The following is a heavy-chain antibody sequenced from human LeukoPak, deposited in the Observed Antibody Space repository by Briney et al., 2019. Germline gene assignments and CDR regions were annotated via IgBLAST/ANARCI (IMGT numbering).Heavy chain of an antibody. J-gene: IGHJ3*01. CDR1: GFTFDDYA. CDR2: IRWDGGGT. D-gene: IGHD1-1*01. V-gene: IGHV3-43*02. CDR3: AKEGDSYN. Sequence: PGRSLRLSCAASGFTFDDYAMHWVRQVPGQGLERVSLIRWDGGGTYYADSVKGRFTISRDNSKNSLYLQMNSLRTEDTALYYCAKEGDSYNRGQGTTVTVSS.